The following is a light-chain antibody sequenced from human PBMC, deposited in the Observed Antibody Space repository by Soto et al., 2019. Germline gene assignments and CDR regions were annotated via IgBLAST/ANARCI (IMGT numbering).Light chain of an antibody. CDR2: EVT. CDR1: NSDIGAYPY. V-gene: IGLV2-14*01. CDR3: SSFATSGTNVI. Sequence: QSALTQPASVSGSPGQSITISCTGTNSDIGAYPYVSWYQQHPGTAPKLIIYEVTNRPSGISDRFSGSKSGNTASLTISGLQAEDESDYYCSSFATSGTNVIFGGGTKLTV. J-gene: IGLJ2*01.